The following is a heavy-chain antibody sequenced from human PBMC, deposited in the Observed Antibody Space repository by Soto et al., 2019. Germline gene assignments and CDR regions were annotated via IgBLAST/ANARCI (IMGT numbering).Heavy chain of an antibody. D-gene: IGHD1-1*01. CDR3: ASEVQSVFFFDY. CDR1: GYTFTSYT. CDR2: IYTGNGNT. V-gene: IGHV1-3*04. Sequence: GASVKVSCKASGYTFTSYTLHWVRQAPGQRLEWMGWIYTGNGNTKYSQKFQGRVTITRDTSASTAYMELSSLGSEDTAVYYCASEVQSVFFFDYWGQGILVTVSS. J-gene: IGHJ4*02.